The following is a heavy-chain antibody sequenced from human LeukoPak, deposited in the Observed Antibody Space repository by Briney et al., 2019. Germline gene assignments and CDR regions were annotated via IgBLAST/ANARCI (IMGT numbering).Heavy chain of an antibody. CDR3: TKGGSSDLWGHCDC. CDR2: VSASGGST. Sequence: PGGSLRLSCAASGFTFSSYSMNWVRQAPGKGLEWVSTVSASGGSTYYADSVKGRFTISRDTSKNTLYLQMSSLRAEDTALYYCTKGGSSDLWGHCDCWGQGTLVTVSS. J-gene: IGHJ4*02. D-gene: IGHD2-15*01. CDR1: GFTFSSYS. V-gene: IGHV3-23*01.